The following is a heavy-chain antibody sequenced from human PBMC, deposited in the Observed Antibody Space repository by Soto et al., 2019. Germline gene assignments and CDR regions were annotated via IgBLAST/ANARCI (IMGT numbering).Heavy chain of an antibody. J-gene: IGHJ4*02. D-gene: IGHD5-18*01. Sequence: SETLPLTCTVSGGSISSYYWSWIRQPPGKGLEWIGYIYYSGSTNYTPSLKSRVTISVDTSKNQFSLKLSSVTAADTAVYYCARHPLYSYGFDYWGQGTLVTVSS. CDR3: ARHPLYSYGFDY. CDR2: IYYSGST. CDR1: GGSISSYY. V-gene: IGHV4-59*08.